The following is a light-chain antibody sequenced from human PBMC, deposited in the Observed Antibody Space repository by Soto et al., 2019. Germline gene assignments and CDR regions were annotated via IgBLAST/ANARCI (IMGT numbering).Light chain of an antibody. CDR2: EVS. V-gene: IGLV2-8*01. Sequence: QSALTQPPSASGSPGQSVTISCTGTSGDVGGYNYVSWYQQHPGKAPKLMIFEVSERPSGVPDRFSASKSGNTASLTVSGLQAEDEADYYCSSYAGSNTDVFGTGTKVTV. J-gene: IGLJ1*01. CDR1: SGDVGGYNY. CDR3: SSYAGSNTDV.